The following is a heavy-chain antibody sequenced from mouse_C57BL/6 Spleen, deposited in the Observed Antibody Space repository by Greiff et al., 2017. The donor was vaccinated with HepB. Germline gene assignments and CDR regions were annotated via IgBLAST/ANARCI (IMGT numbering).Heavy chain of an antibody. Sequence: QVQLKESGPGLVAPSQSLSITCTVSGFSLTSYGVHWVRQPPGKGLEWLGVIWAGGSTNYNSALMSRLSIRKDNSKSQVFLTMTSLQTDDTAMYYCGGLEEIWGQGTTLTVSS. V-gene: IGHV2-9*02. CDR2: IWAGGST. CDR3: GGLEEI. CDR1: GFSLTSYG. J-gene: IGHJ2*01.